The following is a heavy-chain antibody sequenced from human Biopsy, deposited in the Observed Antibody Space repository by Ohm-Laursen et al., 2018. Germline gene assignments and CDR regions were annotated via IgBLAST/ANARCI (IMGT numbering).Heavy chain of an antibody. CDR2: IYYSVMT. D-gene: IGHD4-11*01. J-gene: IGHJ6*02. Sequence: SDTLSLTYIVSGDSVTKYYWSWIRQPPGKGLEWIGHIYYSVMTNYNPSLQSRVSISVDTSRNQVSLTLSSVTAADTAVYYCARDSGILNYGNFKYYHYYGMDVWGQGTKVTVSS. CDR1: GDSVTKYY. CDR3: ARDSGILNYGNFKYYHYYGMDV. V-gene: IGHV4-59*02.